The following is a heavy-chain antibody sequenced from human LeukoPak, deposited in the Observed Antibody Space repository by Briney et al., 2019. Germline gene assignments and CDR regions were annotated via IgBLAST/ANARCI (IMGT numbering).Heavy chain of an antibody. CDR1: GFTFSDYY. CDR3: ARGYCGGDCYGD. V-gene: IGHV3-11*06. CDR2: IDGSSSHI. J-gene: IGHJ1*01. D-gene: IGHD2-21*02. Sequence: GGSLRLSCAASGFTFSDYYMSWIRQAPGKGLEWVSSIDGSSSHIYYADSVKGRFTISRDNTKSSLYLQMNSLRVEDMAVYYCARGYCGGDCYGDWGQGTLVTVSS.